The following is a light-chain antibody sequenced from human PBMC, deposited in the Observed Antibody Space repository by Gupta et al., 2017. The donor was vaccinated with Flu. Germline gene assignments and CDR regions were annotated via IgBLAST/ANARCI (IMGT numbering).Light chain of an antibody. CDR1: SSDIGYYDY. CDR2: EVS. V-gene: IGLV2-14*01. J-gene: IGLJ3*02. Sequence: QSALTQPASVSGSPGQSITISCTGTSSDIGYYDYVSWYQQHPGKAPNLMIYEVSNRPSGVSNRFSGSKSGNTASLTISGLQADDESYYYCSSYTTSTTWVFGGGTKLTVL. CDR3: SSYTTSTTWV.